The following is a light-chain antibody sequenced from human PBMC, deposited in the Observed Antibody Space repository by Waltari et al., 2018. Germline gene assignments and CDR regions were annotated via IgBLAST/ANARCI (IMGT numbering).Light chain of an antibody. Sequence: DVQMTQSPSSLSASVGDSVTITCRASQSIANYLNWYQKKPGKVPKLLIYAASSLHSGVPSRFSGSGSGTEFTLTITNLQPEDFATYYCQQSYTTLTFGGGTKVE. CDR1: QSIANY. V-gene: IGKV1-39*01. J-gene: IGKJ4*01. CDR2: AAS. CDR3: QQSYTTLT.